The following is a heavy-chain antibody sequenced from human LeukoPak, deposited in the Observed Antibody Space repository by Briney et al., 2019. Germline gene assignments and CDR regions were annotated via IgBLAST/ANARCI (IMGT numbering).Heavy chain of an antibody. CDR2: IKSKTDDGTT. CDR3: TTGPYDY. V-gene: IGHV3-15*01. J-gene: IGHJ4*02. CDR1: GFTFSNAW. Sequence: PGGSLRPSCAASGFTFSNAWMNWVRQAPGKGLEWVGRIKSKTDDGTTESAAPVKGRFTISRDDSKNTLYLQMNSLKTEDTAVYYCTTGPYDYWGQGTLVTVSS.